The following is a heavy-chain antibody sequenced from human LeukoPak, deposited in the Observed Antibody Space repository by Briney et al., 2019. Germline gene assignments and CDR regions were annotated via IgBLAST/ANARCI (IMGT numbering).Heavy chain of an antibody. J-gene: IGHJ3*02. CDR1: GGPISSYY. CDR2: IYYRWST. CDR3: ANHRVYGDYLDAFDI. Sequence: SETLSLTCTVSGGPISSYYWRWIRQPPGKGLEWIGYIYYRWSTNYNPYLKSRVTISVDTSKNKFSLKLSSVTAADTAVYYCANHRVYGDYLDAFDIWGQGTMVTVSS. D-gene: IGHD4-17*01. V-gene: IGHV4-59*01.